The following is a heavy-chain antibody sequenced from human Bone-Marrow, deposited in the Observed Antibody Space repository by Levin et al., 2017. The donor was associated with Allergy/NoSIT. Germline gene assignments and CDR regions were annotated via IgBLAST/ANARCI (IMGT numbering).Heavy chain of an antibody. V-gene: IGHV4-31*03. CDR3: ARVKQIAAAGIDY. Sequence: SEILSLTCTVSNGSFSSGGYYWNWIRQHPGKGLEWIGYVYYSGSAYYNPSLKSRATMSIDTSKNQFSLRLSSVTAADTAVYYCARVKQIAAAGIDYWGQGTLVTVSS. CDR1: NGSFSSGGYY. J-gene: IGHJ4*02. CDR2: VYYSGSA. D-gene: IGHD6-13*01.